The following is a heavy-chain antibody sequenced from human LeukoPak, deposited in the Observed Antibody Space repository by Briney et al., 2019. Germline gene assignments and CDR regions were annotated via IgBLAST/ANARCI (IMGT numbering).Heavy chain of an antibody. D-gene: IGHD6-6*01. CDR3: AKAGLVPYYYYMDV. V-gene: IGHV3-23*01. CDR1: GFTFSTST. Sequence: HPGESLRLSCAASGFTFSTSTMNWVRQAPGKGLEWVSAISGSGGSTYYADSVKGRFTISRDNSKNTLYLQMNSLRAEDTAVYYCAKAGLVPYYYYMDVWGKGTTVTVSS. CDR2: ISGSGGST. J-gene: IGHJ6*03.